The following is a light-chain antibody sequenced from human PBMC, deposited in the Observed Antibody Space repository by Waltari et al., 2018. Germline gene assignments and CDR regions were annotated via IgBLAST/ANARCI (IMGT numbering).Light chain of an antibody. CDR2: TAS. CDR3: QQTYTAPLS. V-gene: IGKV1-39*01. CDR1: QNIKNY. J-gene: IGKJ4*01. Sequence: DIQLTQSPSSLSASVGDRVPITSRASQNIKNYLSWYQHTEGKAPKLLIYTASTLHSGVPLRFSGSGSGTDFTLVISSLQPEDFATYYCQQTYTAPLSFGAGTKVEMK.